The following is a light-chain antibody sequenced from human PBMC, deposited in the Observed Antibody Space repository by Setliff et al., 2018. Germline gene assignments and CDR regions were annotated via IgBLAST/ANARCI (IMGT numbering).Light chain of an antibody. J-gene: IGLJ2*01. CDR3: LSYTSKTTHAL. V-gene: IGLV2-14*03. CDR1: SSDVGGYNY. Sequence: SSDVGGYNYVSWYQQHPGKAPKLMIYEVTKRPSGVSDRFSGSKSGNTASLTISGLQAEDEADYYCLSYTSKTTHALFAGGTKVTVL. CDR2: EVT.